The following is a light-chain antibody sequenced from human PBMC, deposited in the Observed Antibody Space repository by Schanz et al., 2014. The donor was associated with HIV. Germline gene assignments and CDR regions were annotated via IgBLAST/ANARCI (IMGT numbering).Light chain of an antibody. CDR3: SSYTSSSTL. J-gene: IGLJ1*01. Sequence: QSALTQPASVSGSPGQSVTISCSGSSNDVGTYDFVSWYQQHPGKAPILIIYDVTNRPSGISDRFSGSKSGNTASLTISGLQAEDAADYYCSSYTSSSTLFRTGTKLTVL. CDR2: DVT. CDR1: SNDVGTYDF. V-gene: IGLV2-14*03.